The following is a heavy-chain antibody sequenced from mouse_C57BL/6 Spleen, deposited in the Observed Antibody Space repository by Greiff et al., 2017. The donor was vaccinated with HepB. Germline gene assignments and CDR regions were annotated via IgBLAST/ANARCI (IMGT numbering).Heavy chain of an antibody. CDR2: INSNGGST. J-gene: IGHJ2*01. CDR3: ARLARTIN. CDR1: GFTFSSYG. Sequence: DVMLVESGGGLVQPGGSLKLSCAASGFTFSSYGMSWVRQTPDKRLELVATINSNGGSTYYPDSVKGRFTISRDNAKNTLYLQMSSLKSEDTDMYDCARLARTINWGQGTTLTVSS. V-gene: IGHV5-6-3*01.